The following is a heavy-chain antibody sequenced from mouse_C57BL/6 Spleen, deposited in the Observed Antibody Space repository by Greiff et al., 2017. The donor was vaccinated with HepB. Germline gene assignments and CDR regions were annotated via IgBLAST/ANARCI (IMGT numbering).Heavy chain of an antibody. CDR2: INPGSGGT. Sequence: QVQLQQSGAELVRPGTSVKVSCKASGYAFTNYLIEWVKQRPGQGLEWIGVINPGSGGTNYNEKFKGKATLTADKSSSTAYMQLSSLTSEDSAVYFCGAGYEDAMDYWGQGTSVTVSS. D-gene: IGHD2-2*01. CDR3: GAGYEDAMDY. V-gene: IGHV1-54*01. CDR1: GYAFTNYL. J-gene: IGHJ4*01.